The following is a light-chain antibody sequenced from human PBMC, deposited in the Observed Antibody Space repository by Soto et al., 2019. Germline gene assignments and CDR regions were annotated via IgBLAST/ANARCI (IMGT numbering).Light chain of an antibody. V-gene: IGKV1-27*01. CDR1: QDISNY. CDR2: SAS. CDR3: QKYNSALT. Sequence: DIQMTHSPSSLSASLVGRITITCRASQDISNYLAWYQQKPGKVPKLLIYSASTLQSGVPSRFSGSGSGTDFTLTISSLQPEDVATYFCQKYNSALTFGQGTRLEIK. J-gene: IGKJ5*01.